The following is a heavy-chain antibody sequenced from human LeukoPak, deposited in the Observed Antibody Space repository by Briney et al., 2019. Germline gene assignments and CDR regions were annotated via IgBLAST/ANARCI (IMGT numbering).Heavy chain of an antibody. CDR1: GGSISSYY. J-gene: IGHJ2*01. V-gene: IGHV4-4*07. Sequence: KPSETLSLTCPVSGGSISSYYWSWIRQPAGKGLEWIGRIYTSGSTNYNPSLKSRVTMSVDTSKNQFSLKLSSVTAADTAVYYCARDGVVPAARGWYFDLWGRGTLVTVSS. CDR2: IYTSGST. D-gene: IGHD2-2*01. CDR3: ARDGVVPAARGWYFDL.